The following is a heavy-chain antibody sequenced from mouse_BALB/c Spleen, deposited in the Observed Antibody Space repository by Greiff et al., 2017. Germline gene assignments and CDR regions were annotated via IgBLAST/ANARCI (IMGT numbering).Heavy chain of an antibody. CDR2: IWGDGST. D-gene: IGHD2-4*01. J-gene: IGHJ3*01. CDR1: GFSLTSYG. Sequence: VKLMESGPGLVAPSQSLSITCTVSGFSLTSYGVSWVRQPPGKGLEWLGVIWGDGSTNYHSALISRLSISKDNSKSQVFLKLNSLQTDDTATYYCAKGGATMITAWFAYWGQGTLVTVSA. V-gene: IGHV2-3*01. CDR3: AKGGATMITAWFAY.